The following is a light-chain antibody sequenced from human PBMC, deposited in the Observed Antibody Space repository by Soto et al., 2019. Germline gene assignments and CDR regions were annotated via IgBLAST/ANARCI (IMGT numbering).Light chain of an antibody. CDR3: QQYNSYST. CDR2: DAS. V-gene: IGKV1-5*01. CDR1: QSISSW. Sequence: DIQITRSPFTLSASVVDRVTITCRASQSISSWLAWYQQKPGKAPKLLIYDASSLESGVPSRFSGSGSGTEFTLTISSLQTDDFATYYCQQYNSYSTFGQGTKVDIK. J-gene: IGKJ1*01.